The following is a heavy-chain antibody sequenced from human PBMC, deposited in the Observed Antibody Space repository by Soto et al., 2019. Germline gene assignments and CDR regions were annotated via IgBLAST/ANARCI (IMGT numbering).Heavy chain of an antibody. D-gene: IGHD1-1*01. V-gene: IGHV1-18*04. CDR1: GYSFTRCG. J-gene: IGHJ4*02. CDR2: ISAYNGNT. Sequence: AVKVSCKDSGYSFTRCGISWVRQAPGQGPEWMGWISAYNGNTNYAQKLQGRVTMTTDTSTSEAYLELRSLRSDDTAVSYCARQSESHHLDEYWGQRTLVTVSS. CDR3: ARQSESHHLDEY.